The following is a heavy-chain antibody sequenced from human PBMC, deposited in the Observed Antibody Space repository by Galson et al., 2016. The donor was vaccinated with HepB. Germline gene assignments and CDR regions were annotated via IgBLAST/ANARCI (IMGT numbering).Heavy chain of an antibody. CDR1: GFTFSSYG. V-gene: IGHV3-33*01. Sequence: SLRLSCAASGFTFSSYGMHWVRQAPSKGLEWVAVIWYDGSNKYYADSVKGRFTISRDNSKNTLYLQMNSLRAEDTAVYYCARDGYDIFTGYYPGYYFDYWGQGTLVTVSS. J-gene: IGHJ4*02. D-gene: IGHD3-9*01. CDR2: IWYDGSNK. CDR3: ARDGYDIFTGYYPGYYFDY.